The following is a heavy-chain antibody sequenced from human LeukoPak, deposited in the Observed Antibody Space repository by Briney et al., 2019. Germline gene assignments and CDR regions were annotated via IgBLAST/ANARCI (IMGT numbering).Heavy chain of an antibody. J-gene: IGHJ3*02. Sequence: ASVKVSCKAPEYTLIDYAISWVRQAPGQGLEWMGWIIGNIGNTNYAQKLQGRVTMTTDKSSSTAYMELRSLRSDDTAMYYCARDASVFVIWGQGTMVTVSS. CDR3: ARDASVFVI. CDR2: IIGNIGNT. CDR1: EYTLIDYA. D-gene: IGHD5/OR15-5a*01. V-gene: IGHV1-18*01.